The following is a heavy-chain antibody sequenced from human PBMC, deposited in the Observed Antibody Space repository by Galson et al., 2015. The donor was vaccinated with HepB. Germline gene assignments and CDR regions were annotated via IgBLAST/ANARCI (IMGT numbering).Heavy chain of an antibody. J-gene: IGHJ4*02. Sequence: SLRLSCAASGFTFSDYYMSWMRQAPGKGLEWLSYISHSGTTVYHADSLKGRFSISRDNAKNSLYLQMNSLRAEDTAVYYCARGLGGCWGQGTLVTVSS. V-gene: IGHV3-11*01. CDR2: ISHSGTTV. CDR1: GFTFSDYY. D-gene: IGHD6-19*01. CDR3: ARGLGGC.